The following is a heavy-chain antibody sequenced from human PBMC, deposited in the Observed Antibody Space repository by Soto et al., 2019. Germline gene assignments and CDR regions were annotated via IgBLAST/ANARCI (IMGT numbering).Heavy chain of an antibody. CDR1: GFTFSSYA. D-gene: IGHD4-17*01. CDR3: AKSGEGYGDYDY. V-gene: IGHV3-23*01. CDR2: ISGSGGST. J-gene: IGHJ4*02. Sequence: PGGSLRLSCAASGFTFSSYAMSWVRQAPGKGLEWVSVISGSGGSTYYADSVKGRFTISRDNSKNTLYLQMNSLRAEDTAVYYCAKSGEGYGDYDYWGQGTLVTVSS.